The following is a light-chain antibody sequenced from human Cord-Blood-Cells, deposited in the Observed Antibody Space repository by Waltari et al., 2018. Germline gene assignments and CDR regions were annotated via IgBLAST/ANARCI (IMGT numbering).Light chain of an antibody. CDR1: QSVSRSY. J-gene: IGKJ5*01. V-gene: IGKV3-20*01. CDR3: QQYGSSPPIT. Sequence: EIVLTQSPGPLPWSPGERATLPCRASQSVSRSYLAWYQQKPGQAPRLLTYGASSRATGIPDRFSGSGSGTDFTLTISRLEPEDFAVYYCQQYGSSPPITFGQGTRLEIK. CDR2: GAS.